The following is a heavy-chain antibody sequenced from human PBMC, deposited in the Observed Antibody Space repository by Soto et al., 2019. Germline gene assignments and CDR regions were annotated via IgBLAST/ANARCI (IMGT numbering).Heavy chain of an antibody. Sequence: PSETLSLTCAVYGGSFSCYYWSWIRQPPGKGLEWIGEINHSGSTNYNPSLKSRVTISVDTSKNQFSLKLSSVTAADTAVYYCAREPPRVRLQHYYYYYMDVWGKGTTVTVSS. CDR3: AREPPRVRLQHYYYYYMDV. J-gene: IGHJ6*03. CDR2: INHSGST. D-gene: IGHD2-21*02. CDR1: GGSFSCYY. V-gene: IGHV4-34*01.